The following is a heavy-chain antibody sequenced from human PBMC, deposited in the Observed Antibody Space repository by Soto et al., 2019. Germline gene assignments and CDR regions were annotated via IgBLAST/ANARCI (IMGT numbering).Heavy chain of an antibody. V-gene: IGHV1-2*02. CDR1: GYTFTGYY. J-gene: IGHJ4*02. CDR3: ARDGGNYYPHDSITTVRGVAIDY. CDR2: INPNSGGT. D-gene: IGHD3-10*01. Sequence: ASVKVSCKASGYTFTGYYMHWVRQAPGQGLEWMGWINPNSGGTNYAQKFQGRVTMTRDTSISTAYMELSRLRSDDTAVYYCARDGGNYYPHDSITTVRGVAIDYWGQGTLVTVSS.